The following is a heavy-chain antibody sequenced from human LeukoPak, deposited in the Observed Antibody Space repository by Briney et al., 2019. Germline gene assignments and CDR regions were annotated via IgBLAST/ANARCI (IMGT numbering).Heavy chain of an antibody. CDR2: INAGNGNT. CDR3: ARVRLDEGPTWFDP. Sequence: ASVKVSCTASGYTFTSYAIYWVRQAPGQRLEWMGWINAGNGNTKYSQKFQGRVTITRDTSASAAYMELSSLRSEDTAVYYCARVRLDEGPTWFDPWGQGTLVTVSS. J-gene: IGHJ5*02. V-gene: IGHV1-3*01. CDR1: GYTFTSYA.